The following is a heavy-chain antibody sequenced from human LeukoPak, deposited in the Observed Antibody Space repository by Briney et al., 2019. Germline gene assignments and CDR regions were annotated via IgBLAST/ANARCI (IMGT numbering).Heavy chain of an antibody. V-gene: IGHV1-8*03. CDR2: IHLNSGYP. J-gene: IGHJ4*02. CDR1: GYTFTSYD. D-gene: IGHD6-19*01. CDR3: ARVAGSIDY. Sequence: ASVKVSCKASGYTFTSYDINWVRQASGQGLEWMGWIHLNSGYPGYAQKFQGRVHITRDTSISTAYMELSSLRSEDTAVYYCARVAGSIDYWGQGTLVTVSS.